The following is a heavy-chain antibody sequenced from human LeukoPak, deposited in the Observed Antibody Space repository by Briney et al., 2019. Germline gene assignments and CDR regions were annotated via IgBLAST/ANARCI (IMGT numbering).Heavy chain of an antibody. CDR1: GFSFSSYR. CDR2: VSNSGDYI. Sequence: GGSLRLSCAASGFSFSSYRMNWVRQAPGKGLEWVSSVSNSGDYIHYADSVKGRFTISRDNSKNSLYLQMNSLRAEDTAVYYCARRPHPYYSSSGRGYYFDYWGQGTLVTVSS. J-gene: IGHJ4*02. V-gene: IGHV3-21*06. CDR3: ARRPHPYYSSSGRGYYFDY. D-gene: IGHD3-10*01.